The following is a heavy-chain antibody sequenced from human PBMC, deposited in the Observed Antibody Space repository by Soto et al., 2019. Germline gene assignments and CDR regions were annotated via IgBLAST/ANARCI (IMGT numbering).Heavy chain of an antibody. Sequence: QVQLQQWGAGLLKPSETLSLTCAVYGGFVSSGSYYWSWIRQPPGKGLEWIGEMSHSGGTHFNPSLKRRGTITVDTSKNQFSLKMSSVTAADTALYYCARVERGTATTVVDAFDIWGPGARVTVSS. CDR2: MSHSGGT. D-gene: IGHD1-1*01. V-gene: IGHV4-34*01. J-gene: IGHJ3*02. CDR3: ARVERGTATTVVDAFDI. CDR1: GGFVSSGSYY.